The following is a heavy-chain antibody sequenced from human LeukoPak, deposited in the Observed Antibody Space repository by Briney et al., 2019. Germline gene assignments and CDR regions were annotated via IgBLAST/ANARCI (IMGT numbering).Heavy chain of an antibody. CDR3: ARGPKMIVVVNFVY. CDR2: IYHSGST. CDR1: GGSISSGGYS. D-gene: IGHD3-22*01. J-gene: IGHJ4*02. V-gene: IGHV4-30-2*01. Sequence: SQTLSLTCAVSGGSISSGGYSWSWIRQPPGRGLEWIGYIYHSGSTYYNPSLKSRVTISVDTSNNQFSLKLSSVTVADTAVYYCARGPKMIVVVNFVYWGQGTLVTVSS.